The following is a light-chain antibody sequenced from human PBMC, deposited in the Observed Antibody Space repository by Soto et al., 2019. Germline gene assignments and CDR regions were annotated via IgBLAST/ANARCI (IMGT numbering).Light chain of an antibody. J-gene: IGKJ4*01. CDR3: QQYDSSPLT. Sequence: EIVLTQSPGTLSLSPGERATLSCRASQSVSSSYLAWYQQKPGQAPRLLIYGASSRATGIPDRFSGSGSGTDFTITISRLEPEDFAVYYCQQYDSSPLTCGGGTKVEIK. V-gene: IGKV3-20*01. CDR2: GAS. CDR1: QSVSSSY.